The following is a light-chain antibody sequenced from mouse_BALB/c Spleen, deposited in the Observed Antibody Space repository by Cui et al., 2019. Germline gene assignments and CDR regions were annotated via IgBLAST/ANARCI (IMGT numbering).Light chain of an antibody. V-gene: IGKV4-68*01. CDR1: SSVSY. J-gene: IGKJ2*01. Sequence: QIVLTQSPALMSASPGEKVTMTCSASSSVSYMYWYQQKPRSSPKPWIYLTSNLASGVPARFSGSGSGTSYSLTISSMVAEDAATYYCQQWSSNPYTFGGGTKLEIK. CDR2: LTS. CDR3: QQWSSNPYT.